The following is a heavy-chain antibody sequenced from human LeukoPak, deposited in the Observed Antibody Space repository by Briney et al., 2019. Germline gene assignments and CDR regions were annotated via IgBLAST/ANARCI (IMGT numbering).Heavy chain of an antibody. CDR2: ISAYSGNT. D-gene: IGHD3-22*01. J-gene: IGHJ3*02. Sequence: ASVKVSCKASGYTFTSYGISWVRQAPGQGLEWMGWISAYSGNTNYAQKLQGRVTMTTDTSTSTAYMELRSLRSDDTAVYYCAREGGYDSSGENAFDIWGQGTMVTVSS. CDR3: AREGGYDSSGENAFDI. V-gene: IGHV1-18*01. CDR1: GYTFTSYG.